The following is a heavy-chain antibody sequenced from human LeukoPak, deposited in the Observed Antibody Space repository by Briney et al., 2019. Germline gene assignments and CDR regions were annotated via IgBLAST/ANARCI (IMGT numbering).Heavy chain of an antibody. D-gene: IGHD3-3*01. J-gene: IGHJ4*02. CDR3: VRGPLYYDFWSGYYRIDY. CDR1: GFTFSSYG. V-gene: IGHV3-33*01. CDR2: IWYDGSNK. Sequence: GGSLRLSCAASGFTFSSYGMHWVRQAPGKGLEWVAVIWYDGSNKYYADSVKGRFTISRDNSKNTLYLQMNSLRAEDTAVYYCVRGPLYYDFWSGYYRIDYWGQGTLVTVSS.